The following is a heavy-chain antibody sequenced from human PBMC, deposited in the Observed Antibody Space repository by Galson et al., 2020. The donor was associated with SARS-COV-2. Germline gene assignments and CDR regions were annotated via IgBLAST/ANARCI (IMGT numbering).Heavy chain of an antibody. CDR1: GFTFDDYT. CDR3: ARGRSGYSSSWYGPIDY. CDR2: INWSGRAT. V-gene: IGHV3-43*01. J-gene: IGHJ4*02. D-gene: IGHD6-13*01. Sequence: GGSPRLSCAASGFTFDDYTMHWVRQAPGKGLEWVSVINWSGRATYYVDSVKGRFAMSRDNNRNSLYLQMNSLRPDDTAFYYCARGRSGYSSSWYGPIDYWGLGTLVTVSS.